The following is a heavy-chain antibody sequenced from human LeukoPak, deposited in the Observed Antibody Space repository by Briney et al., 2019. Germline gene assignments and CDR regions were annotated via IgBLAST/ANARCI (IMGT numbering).Heavy chain of an antibody. CDR2: LYSGGQT. Sequence: GGSLRLSCAASGFTVTSSYMSWVRQAPGKGLEWVAVLYSGGQTYYAGSVRGRFTISRDASKNTLYLQMNSLRAEDTAEYYCGGGRCDSCGYGSWGQGTLVTVSS. CDR1: GFTVTSSY. J-gene: IGHJ5*02. CDR3: GGGRCDSCGYGS. V-gene: IGHV3-66*02. D-gene: IGHD5-12*01.